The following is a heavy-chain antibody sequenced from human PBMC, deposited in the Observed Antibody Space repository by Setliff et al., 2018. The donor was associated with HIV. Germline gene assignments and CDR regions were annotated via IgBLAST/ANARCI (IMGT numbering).Heavy chain of an antibody. Sequence: GGSLRLSCAASRFTFSTYSMNWVRQAPGKGLEWVSVIYSGGSTYYADSVKGRFTISRDNSKNTLYLQMNSLRAEDTAVYYCARDPFLAQGFWSGYYSDYWGQGTLVTVSS. CDR1: RFTFSTYS. V-gene: IGHV3-66*01. D-gene: IGHD3-3*01. CDR2: IYSGGST. J-gene: IGHJ4*02. CDR3: ARDPFLAQGFWSGYYSDY.